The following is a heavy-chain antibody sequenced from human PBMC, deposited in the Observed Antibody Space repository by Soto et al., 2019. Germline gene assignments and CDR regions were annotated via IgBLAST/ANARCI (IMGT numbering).Heavy chain of an antibody. CDR1: GGTFSSYA. J-gene: IGHJ6*02. V-gene: IGHV1-69*01. CDR3: ARDEEWEVLYYYYNGMDV. CDR2: IIPIFGTA. D-gene: IGHD1-26*01. Sequence: QVQLVQSGAEVKKPGSSVKVSCKASGGTFSSYAISWVRQAPGQGLEWMGGIIPIFGTANYAQKFQGRVTITADESTSTAYMELSSLRSEDTAVYYCARDEEWEVLYYYYNGMDVWGQGTTVTVSS.